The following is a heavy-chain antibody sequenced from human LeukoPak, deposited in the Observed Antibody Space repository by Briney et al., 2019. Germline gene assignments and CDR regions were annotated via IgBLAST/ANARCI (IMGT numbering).Heavy chain of an antibody. CDR1: GGSISSGGYS. CDR3: ARGLGYSSGWYDY. J-gene: IGHJ4*02. CDR2: IYHSGST. V-gene: IGHV4-30-2*01. Sequence: SQTLSLTCAVSGGSISSGGYSWSWIRQPPGKGLEWIGYIYHSGSTYYNPSLKSRVTLSVDRSKNQFSLKLSSVTAADTAVYYCARGLGYSSGWYDYWGQGTLVTVSS. D-gene: IGHD6-19*01.